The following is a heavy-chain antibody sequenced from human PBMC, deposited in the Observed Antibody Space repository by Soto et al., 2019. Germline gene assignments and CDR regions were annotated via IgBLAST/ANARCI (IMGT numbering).Heavy chain of an antibody. J-gene: IGHJ6*02. D-gene: IGHD3-16*01. V-gene: IGHV4-30-4*02. Sequence: PSGTLYLNCTVSVGSLSSSYYNWCWILHPPWKFLEWIVYIIYSWSTYYNPSLKSRLTISVDPSKNQFSLKLTSVEAADKAVSYCGSVDDYVWDPERYVMDVWAQRTTVTVSS. CDR1: VGSLSSSYYN. CDR2: IIYSWST. CDR3: GSVDDYVWDPERYVMDV.